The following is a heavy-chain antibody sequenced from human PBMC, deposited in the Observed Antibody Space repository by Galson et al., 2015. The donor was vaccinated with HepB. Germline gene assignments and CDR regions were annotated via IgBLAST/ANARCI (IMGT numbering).Heavy chain of an antibody. CDR3: ARDLYIRAGGGGGSFLGY. Sequence: MHWVRQAPGKGLEWVAVISYDGSNKYYADSVKGRFTISRDNSKNTLYLQMNSLRAEDTAVYYCARDLYIRAGGGGGSFLGYWGQGTLVTVSS. V-gene: IGHV3-30*04. J-gene: IGHJ4*02. D-gene: IGHD1-26*01. CDR2: ISYDGSNK.